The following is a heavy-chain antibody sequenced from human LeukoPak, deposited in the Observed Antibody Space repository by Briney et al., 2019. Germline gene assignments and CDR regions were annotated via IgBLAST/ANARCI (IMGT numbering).Heavy chain of an antibody. CDR1: AFTFSSYG. CDR3: ARSGYYFGFDP. CDR2: ISYDGSDK. J-gene: IGHJ5*02. D-gene: IGHD3-22*01. V-gene: IGHV3-30*03. Sequence: PGGSLRLSCAASAFTFSSYGMHWVRQAPGKGLEWVALISYDGSDKDYAKSVKGRFTISRDNAKNTLYPQMTSLGAEDTAVYYCARSGYYFGFDPWGQGTLVTVSS.